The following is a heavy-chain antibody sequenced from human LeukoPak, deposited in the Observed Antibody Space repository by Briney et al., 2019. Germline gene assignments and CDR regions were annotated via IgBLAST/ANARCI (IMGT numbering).Heavy chain of an antibody. Sequence: PGGSLRLSCEASGFTFSDYYMSWIRQAPGKGLERVSYISSSGSTIYYADSVKGRFTISRDNAKNSLYLQMNSLRAEDTAVYYCARDRGTGPPNGNWFDPWGQGTLVTVSS. CDR1: GFTFSDYY. CDR2: ISSSGSTI. V-gene: IGHV3-11*01. D-gene: IGHD1-1*01. J-gene: IGHJ5*02. CDR3: ARDRGTGPPNGNWFDP.